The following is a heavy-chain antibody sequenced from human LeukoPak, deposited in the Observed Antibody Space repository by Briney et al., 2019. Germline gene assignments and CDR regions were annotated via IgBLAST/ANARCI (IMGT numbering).Heavy chain of an antibody. Sequence: SETLSLTCTVSGGSISSSSYYWGWIRQPPGKGLEWIGSIYYSGSTYYNPSLKSRVTISVDTAKNQFSLKLSSVTAADTAVYYCARARSVVTSQNETISRVRLYYYYYMDVWGKGTTVTVSS. D-gene: IGHD4-23*01. CDR1: GGSISSSSYY. V-gene: IGHV4-39*07. CDR3: ARARSVVTSQNETISRVRLYYYYYMDV. CDR2: IYYSGST. J-gene: IGHJ6*03.